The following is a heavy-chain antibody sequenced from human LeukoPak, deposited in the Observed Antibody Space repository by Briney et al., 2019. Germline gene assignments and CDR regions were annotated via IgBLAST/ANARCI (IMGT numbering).Heavy chain of an antibody. CDR1: GGSISSYY. CDR3: ARDQDGTVTTGYYYYYMDV. Sequence: SETLSLTCTVSGGSISSYYWSWIRQPAGKGLEWIGRIYTSGSTNYNPSLKSRVTMSVDTSKNQFSLKLSSVTAADTAVYNCARDQDGTVTTGYYYYYMDVWGKGTTVTVSS. J-gene: IGHJ6*03. D-gene: IGHD4-17*01. V-gene: IGHV4-4*07. CDR2: IYTSGST.